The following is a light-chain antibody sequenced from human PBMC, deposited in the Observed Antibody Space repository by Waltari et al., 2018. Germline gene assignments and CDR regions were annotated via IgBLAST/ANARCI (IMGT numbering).Light chain of an antibody. CDR3: CSYAGSYTYWV. J-gene: IGLJ3*02. CDR2: DVT. V-gene: IGLV2-11*01. CDR1: NSDIGAYNY. Sequence: QSALTQPRSVSGSPGQSVTISCTGTNSDIGAYNYVPWYQQYPGKAPELIIYDVTKRPSGVPDRFSGSKSGNTASLTISGLQAEDEADYYCCSYAGSYTYWVFGGGTKLTVL.